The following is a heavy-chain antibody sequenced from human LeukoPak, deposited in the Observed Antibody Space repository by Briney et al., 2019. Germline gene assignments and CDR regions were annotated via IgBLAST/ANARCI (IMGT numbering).Heavy chain of an antibody. D-gene: IGHD3-10*01. Sequence: GASVKVSCKASGYTFTSYGISWARQAPGQGLEWMGWISAYNGNTNYAQKLQGRVTMTTDTSTSTAYMELRSLRSDDTAVYYCARGGRYYYGSGSYYYYYYMDVWGKGTTVTISS. CDR1: GYTFTSYG. CDR3: ARGGRYYYGSGSYYYYYYMDV. V-gene: IGHV1-18*01. CDR2: ISAYNGNT. J-gene: IGHJ6*03.